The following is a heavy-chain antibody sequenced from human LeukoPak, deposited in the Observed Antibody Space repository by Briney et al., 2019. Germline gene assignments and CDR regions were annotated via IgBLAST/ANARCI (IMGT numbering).Heavy chain of an antibody. J-gene: IGHJ5*02. D-gene: IGHD2-2*01. V-gene: IGHV4-4*07. Sequence: SSETLSLTCTVSGGSISSYYWSWIRQPAGKGLEWIGRIYTSGSTNYNPSLKSRVTMSVDTSKNQFSLKLSSVTAADTAVYYCARNVVPAATSWFDPWGQGTLVTVSS. CDR3: ARNVVPAATSWFDP. CDR2: IYTSGST. CDR1: GGSISSYY.